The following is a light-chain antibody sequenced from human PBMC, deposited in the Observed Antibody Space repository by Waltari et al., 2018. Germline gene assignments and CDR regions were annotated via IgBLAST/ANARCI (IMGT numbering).Light chain of an antibody. J-gene: IGKJ5*01. CDR2: WAS. V-gene: IGKV4-1*01. Sequence: IVMTQSPDSLAVSLGERATINCWSSQSVFWNSNKNNYLAWYQHKPGQPPKLLFYWASTRESGVPDRFSGSGSGTDFTLTINNLQAEDVAVYYCQQYYSTPITFGQGTRLEIK. CDR3: QQYYSTPIT. CDR1: QSVFWNSNKNNY.